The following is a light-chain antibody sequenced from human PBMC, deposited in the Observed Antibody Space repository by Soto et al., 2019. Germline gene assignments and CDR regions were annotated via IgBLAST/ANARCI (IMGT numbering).Light chain of an antibody. CDR1: QANAQGRTTY. Sequence: DILLTQSASYLSASVGDRVTITCRASQANAQGRTTYFAWYQQKPGKAPEHLIYDASTLEYGVPSRFSGGESGTEFTLSINSLHPEDFATYYCQQLDTYPLTFGGGTKAEIK. V-gene: IGKV1-9*01. CDR3: QQLDTYPLT. J-gene: IGKJ4*01. CDR2: DAS.